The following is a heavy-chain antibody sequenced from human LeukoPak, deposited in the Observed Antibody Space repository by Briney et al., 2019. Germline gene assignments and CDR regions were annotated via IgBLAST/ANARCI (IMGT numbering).Heavy chain of an antibody. CDR1: GYTFTSYA. Sequence: ASVKVSCKDSGYTFTSYAMHWVRQAPGQRLEWMGWINAGNGNTKYSQKFQGRVTITRDTSASTAYMELSSLRSEDTAVYYCARARAGWLQEVFDYWGQGTLDTVSS. J-gene: IGHJ4*02. V-gene: IGHV1-3*01. CDR3: ARARAGWLQEVFDY. CDR2: INAGNGNT. D-gene: IGHD5-24*01.